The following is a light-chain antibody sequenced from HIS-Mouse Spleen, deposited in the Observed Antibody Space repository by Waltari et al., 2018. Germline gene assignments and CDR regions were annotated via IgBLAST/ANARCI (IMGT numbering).Light chain of an antibody. CDR1: SSEVGGSNS. CDR3: SSYTSSSTPNWV. CDR2: EVS. V-gene: IGLV2-14*01. Sequence: QSALTQPASVSGSPGQSITISCTGTSSEVGGSNSDSWYQQHPGKAPKLMIYEVSNRPSGVSNRFSGSKSGNTASLTISGLQAEDEADYYCSSYTSSSTPNWVFGGGTKLTVL. J-gene: IGLJ3*02.